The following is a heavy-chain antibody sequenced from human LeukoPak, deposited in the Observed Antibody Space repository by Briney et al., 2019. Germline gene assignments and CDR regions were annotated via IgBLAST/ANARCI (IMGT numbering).Heavy chain of an antibody. D-gene: IGHD3-10*01. CDR2: LWTSGKT. Sequence: PGGSLRLSCAASGFTFNNYAMTWVRQAPGKGLEWVSSLWTSGKTYYADSVKGRFTISKDTSKNTVFLEMNSLRAEDTAVYYCARDWGEEGFDYWGQGTLVTVSS. J-gene: IGHJ4*02. CDR1: GFTFNNYA. V-gene: IGHV3-23*01. CDR3: ARDWGEEGFDY.